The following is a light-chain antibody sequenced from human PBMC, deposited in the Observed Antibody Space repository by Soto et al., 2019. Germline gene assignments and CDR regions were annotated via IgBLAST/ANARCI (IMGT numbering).Light chain of an antibody. J-gene: IGLJ3*02. CDR1: NNDIGGFPY. V-gene: IGLV2-11*01. Sequence: QAVLTQPRSVCGTPGQPFTIFCTRTNNDIGGFPYVSWYQQVPVKVAKLMISAVTHRPSVVPDRITGSKSVNTPSLTISGLQADDEADYFCCSYTASDLWVFGGGTK. CDR2: AVT. CDR3: CSYTASDLWV.